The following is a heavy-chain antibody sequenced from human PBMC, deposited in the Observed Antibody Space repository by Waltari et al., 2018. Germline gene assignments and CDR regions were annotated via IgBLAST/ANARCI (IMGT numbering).Heavy chain of an antibody. J-gene: IGHJ6*02. V-gene: IGHV1-69*08. CDR2: VIPIFGTA. Sequence: QVQLVQSGAEVKKPGSSVKVSCKASGGTFSSYAISWVRQAPGQGLEWMGRVIPIFGTANYAPKFQVRVTITADKSTSTAYMELSSLRSEDTAVYYCARGNGYCSSTSCHYGMDVWGQGTTVTVSS. CDR3: ARGNGYCSSTSCHYGMDV. CDR1: GGTFSSYA. D-gene: IGHD2-2*03.